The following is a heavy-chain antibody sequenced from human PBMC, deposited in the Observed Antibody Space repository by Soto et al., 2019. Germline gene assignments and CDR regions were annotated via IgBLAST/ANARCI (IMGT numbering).Heavy chain of an antibody. CDR1: GGSISSGGYY. CDR3: ARVGQLWAPFDY. V-gene: IGHV4-31*03. J-gene: IGHJ4*02. CDR2: IYYSGST. Sequence: SETLSLTCTVSGGSISSGGYYWSWIRQHPGKGLEWIGYIYYSGSTYYNPSLKSRVTISVDTSKNQFSLKLSSVTAADTAVYYCARVGQLWAPFDYWGQGTLVTVSS. D-gene: IGHD5-18*01.